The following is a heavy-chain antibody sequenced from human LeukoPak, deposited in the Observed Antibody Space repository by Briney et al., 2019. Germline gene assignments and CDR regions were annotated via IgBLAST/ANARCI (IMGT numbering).Heavy chain of an antibody. D-gene: IGHD4-17*01. V-gene: IGHV5-51*01. CDR3: ATSTLLDTVTQNRPRTYYFDY. J-gene: IGHJ4*02. CDR1: EDSFTNYW. CDR2: IYPGDSDT. Sequence: GESLKISCKGSEDSFTNYWIGWVRQMPGKGLECMGIIYPGDSDTRYSPSFQGQVTISADKSSSTAYLQWSSLKASDTAMYYCATSTLLDTVTQNRPRTYYFDYWGQGTLVTVSS.